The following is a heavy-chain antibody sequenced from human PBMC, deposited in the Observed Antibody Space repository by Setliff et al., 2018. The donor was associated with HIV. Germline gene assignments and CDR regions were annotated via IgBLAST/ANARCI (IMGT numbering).Heavy chain of an antibody. D-gene: IGHD3-22*01. CDR3: ARDPASIAYYARFDY. CDR1: GFTLSNYN. Sequence: GGSLRLSCAASGFTLSNYNMNWVRQAPGKGLEWVSSISRISTYIYYADSVKGRFTISRDNAKNSLYLHMNSLRAEDTAVYYCARDPASIAYYARFDYWGQGTLVTVSS. CDR2: ISRISTYI. J-gene: IGHJ4*02. V-gene: IGHV3-21*01.